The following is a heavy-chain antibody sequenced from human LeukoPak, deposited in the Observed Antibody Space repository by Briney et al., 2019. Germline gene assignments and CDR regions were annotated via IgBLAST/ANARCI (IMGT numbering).Heavy chain of an antibody. D-gene: IGHD5-24*01. CDR2: IYYSGST. Sequence: SSETLSLTCAVYGGSFSGYYWSWIRQHPGKGLEWIGYIYYSGSTYYNPSLKSRVTISVDTSKNQFSLKLSSVTAADTAVYYCARVLDGPVDYWGQGTLVTVSS. V-gene: IGHV4-31*11. CDR1: GGSFSGYY. CDR3: ARVLDGPVDY. J-gene: IGHJ4*02.